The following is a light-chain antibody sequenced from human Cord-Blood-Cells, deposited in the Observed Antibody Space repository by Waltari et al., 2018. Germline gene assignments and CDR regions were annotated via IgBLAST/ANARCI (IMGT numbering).Light chain of an antibody. J-gene: IGKJ4*01. V-gene: IGKV1-8*01. CDR3: QQYYSYPLT. CDR2: AAS. Sequence: AIRMTQSPSSFSASTGDSVPTTCRASQGISSYLAWYQQKPGKAPKLLIYAASTLQSGVPSRFSGSGSGTDFTLTISCLQSEDFATYYCQQYYSYPLTFGGGTKVEIK. CDR1: QGISSY.